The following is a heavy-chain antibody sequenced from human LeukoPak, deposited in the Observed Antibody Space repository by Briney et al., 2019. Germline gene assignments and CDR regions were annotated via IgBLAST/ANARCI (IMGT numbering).Heavy chain of an antibody. CDR3: ARGGTYNYYYMDV. J-gene: IGHJ6*03. Sequence: ASVKVSCKASGYTFTSYGISWVRQAPGQGLEWMGWISAYNGNTNYAQKLQGRVTISRDTSASTAYMELSSLRSEDMAVYYCARGGTYNYYYMDVWGKGTTVTVSS. V-gene: IGHV1-18*03. CDR2: ISAYNGNT. CDR1: GYTFTSYG. D-gene: IGHD1-1*01.